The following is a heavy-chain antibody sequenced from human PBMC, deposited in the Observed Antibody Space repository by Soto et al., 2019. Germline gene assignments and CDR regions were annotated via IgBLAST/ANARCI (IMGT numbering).Heavy chain of an antibody. CDR2: INHSGST. D-gene: IGHD2-15*01. J-gene: IGHJ5*02. CDR1: GGSFSGYY. V-gene: IGHV4-34*01. CDR3: ARDCSGGSCNPPGFDP. Sequence: QVQLQQWGAGLLKPSETLSLTCAVYGGSFSGYYWSWIRQPPGKGLEWIGDINHSGSTHYKPSLNSRVTISADTSKNQSSLKLSSVTAADTAVYYCARDCSGGSCNPPGFDPWGQGTLVTVSS.